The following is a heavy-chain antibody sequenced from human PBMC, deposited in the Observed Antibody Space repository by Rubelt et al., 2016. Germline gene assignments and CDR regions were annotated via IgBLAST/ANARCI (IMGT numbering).Heavy chain of an antibody. J-gene: IGHJ3*02. CDR2: INSDGSST. CDR1: GFTFSSYW. Sequence: VQLVESGGGVVQPGRSLRLSCAASGFTFSSYWMHWVRQAPGKGLVWVSRINSDGSSTSYADSVEGRFTISRDNAKNTLYLQMNSLRAEDTAVYYCARGRSPGTLIDIWGQGTMVTVSS. V-gene: IGHV3-74*02. D-gene: IGHD1-7*01. CDR3: ARGRSPGTLIDI.